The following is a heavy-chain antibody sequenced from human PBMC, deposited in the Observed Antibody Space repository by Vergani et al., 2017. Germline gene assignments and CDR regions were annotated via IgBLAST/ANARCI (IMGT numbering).Heavy chain of an antibody. J-gene: IGHJ6*03. V-gene: IGHV4-59*12. CDR2: IYYSGST. Sequence: QVQLQESGPGLVKPSETLSLTCTVSGGSISSYYWSWIRQPPGKGLEWIGYIYYSGSTYYNPSLKSRVTTSVDTSKNQFPLKLSSVTAADTAVYFCARGXSDTSSSPPYYYYYYMDVWGKGTTVTVSS. D-gene: IGHD2-2*01. CDR3: ARGXSDTSSSPPYYYYYYMDV. CDR1: GGSISSYY.